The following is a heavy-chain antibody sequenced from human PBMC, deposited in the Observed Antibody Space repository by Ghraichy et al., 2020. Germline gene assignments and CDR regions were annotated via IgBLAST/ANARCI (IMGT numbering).Heavy chain of an antibody. D-gene: IGHD6-13*01. J-gene: IGHJ4*02. V-gene: IGHV3-23*01. CDR2: ISGSGGST. CDR1: GFSFSSYV. Sequence: GGSLRLSCAGSGFSFSSYVMSWVRQAPGKGLEWVSGISGSGGSTYYADSVRGRFTISRDNSKNSLGLQMSSLRAEDTAVYFSAKVEYSTPGNYFDYWGQGTLVTVSS. CDR3: AKVEYSTPGNYFDY.